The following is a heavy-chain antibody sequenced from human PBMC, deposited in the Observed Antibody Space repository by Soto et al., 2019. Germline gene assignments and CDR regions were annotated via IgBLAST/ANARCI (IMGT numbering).Heavy chain of an antibody. CDR1: GGSISSGGYS. Sequence: SETLSLTCAVSGGSISSGGYSWSWIRQPPGKGLEWIGYIYHSGSTYYNPSLKSRVTISVDRSKNQFSLKLSSVTAADTAVYYCARAEEQQLASIDYWGQGTLVTVSS. CDR2: IYHSGST. CDR3: ARAEEQQLASIDY. J-gene: IGHJ4*02. V-gene: IGHV4-30-2*01. D-gene: IGHD6-13*01.